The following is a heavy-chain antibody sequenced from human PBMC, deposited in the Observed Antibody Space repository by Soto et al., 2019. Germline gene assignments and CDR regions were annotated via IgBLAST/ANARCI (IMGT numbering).Heavy chain of an antibody. V-gene: IGHV1-69*04. CDR1: GGTFSSYT. J-gene: IGHJ6*02. D-gene: IGHD6-19*01. Sequence: SVKVSCKASGGTFSSYTISWVRQAPGQGLEWMGRIIPILGIANYAQKFQGRVTITADKSTSTAYMELSSLRSEDTAVYYCARESQWLVRPGFYYYYGMDVWGQGTTVTVSS. CDR3: ARESQWLVRPGFYYYYGMDV. CDR2: IIPILGIA.